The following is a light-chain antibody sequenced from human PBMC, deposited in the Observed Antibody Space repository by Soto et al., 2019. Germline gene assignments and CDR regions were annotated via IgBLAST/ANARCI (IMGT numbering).Light chain of an antibody. Sequence: DIQMTQSPSSLSASVGDRATITCRASQSISSSLNWYQQKPGKAPKLLIYAASSLQSGVPSRFSGSGSGTDFTLTISSLQPEDFATYYCQQSYSTPRTFGQGTKVDIK. J-gene: IGKJ1*01. CDR2: AAS. CDR3: QQSYSTPRT. CDR1: QSISSS. V-gene: IGKV1-39*01.